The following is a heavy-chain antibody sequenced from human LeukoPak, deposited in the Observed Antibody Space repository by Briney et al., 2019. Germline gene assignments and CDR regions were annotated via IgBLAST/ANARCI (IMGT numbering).Heavy chain of an antibody. V-gene: IGHV4-59*12. J-gene: IGHJ5*02. Sequence: KPSETLSLTCSVSGGSMSSYYWSWIRQSPGKGLEWIGYIYHSGSTDYNSSLKSRVTMSVDTSKNQFSLKLSSVTAADTAVYYCARDSGTTGEVKFDPWGQGTLVTVSS. CDR2: IYHSGST. CDR1: GGSMSSYY. D-gene: IGHD3-10*01. CDR3: ARDSGTTGEVKFDP.